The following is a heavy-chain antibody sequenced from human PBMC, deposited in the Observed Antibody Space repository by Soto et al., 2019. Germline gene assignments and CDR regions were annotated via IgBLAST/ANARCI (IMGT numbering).Heavy chain of an antibody. CDR2: INPDNGDT. V-gene: IGHV1-2*02. Sequence: QVQLVQSGAEVREPGASVKVSCKPSGATFSGNFFHWVRQDPGQGLEWMGWINPDNGDTNYAQKFQDRVTMTRDTSISTAYMDLSRLRSDDTAVYFCTRDRSVANFQYWGQGTLVTVSS. J-gene: IGHJ4*02. CDR3: TRDRSVANFQY. CDR1: GATFSGNF. D-gene: IGHD5-12*01.